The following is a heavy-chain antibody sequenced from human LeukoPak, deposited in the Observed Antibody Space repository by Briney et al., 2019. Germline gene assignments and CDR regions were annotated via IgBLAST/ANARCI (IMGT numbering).Heavy chain of an antibody. CDR3: ARGDGVAAPPGGY. J-gene: IGHJ4*02. CDR1: GYTFTGYY. V-gene: IGHV1-2*06. D-gene: IGHD2-15*01. CDR2: INPNSGGT. Sequence: GASVKVSCKASGYTFTGYYMHWVRQAPGQGLEWMGRINPNSGGTNYAQKFQGRVTMTRDTSISTAYMELSRLTSDDTAVYYCARGDGVAAPPGGYWGQGTLVTVSS.